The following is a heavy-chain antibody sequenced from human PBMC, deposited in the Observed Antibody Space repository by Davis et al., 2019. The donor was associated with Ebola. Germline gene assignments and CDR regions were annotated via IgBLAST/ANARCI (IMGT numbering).Heavy chain of an antibody. D-gene: IGHD3-22*01. CDR2: TYYSGST. Sequence: MPSETLSLTCAVSGGSISSGGYSWSWIRQPPGKGLEWIGYTYYSGSTNYNPSLKSRVTISVDKSKNQFSLKLSSVTAADTAVYYCARVVYSRGYYGPYFDYWGQGTLVTVSS. J-gene: IGHJ4*02. CDR3: ARVVYSRGYYGPYFDY. V-gene: IGHV4-61*08. CDR1: GGSISSGGYS.